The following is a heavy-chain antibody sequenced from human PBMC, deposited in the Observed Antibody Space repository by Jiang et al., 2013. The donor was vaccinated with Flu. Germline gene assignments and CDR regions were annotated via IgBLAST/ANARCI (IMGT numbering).Heavy chain of an antibody. CDR1: GGSVGSGSHY. V-gene: IGHV4-61*01. CDR3: ARGSPSGSYFY. Sequence: SLTCSVSGGSVGSGSHYWSWSGSPQGRDWSGLGISIPVGAPSYNPSLKSRVIISVDTSKNQFSLNLNSVTAADTAVYYCARGSPSGSYFYWGQGTLVTVSS. D-gene: IGHD1-26*01. J-gene: IGHJ4*02. CDR2: SIPVGAP.